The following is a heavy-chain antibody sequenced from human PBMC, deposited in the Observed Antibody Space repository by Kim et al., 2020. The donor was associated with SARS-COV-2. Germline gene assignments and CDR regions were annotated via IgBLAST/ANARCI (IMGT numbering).Heavy chain of an antibody. CDR3: ARDDIVVVPAANYYYYGMDV. D-gene: IGHD2-2*01. CDR2: INPSGGST. J-gene: IGHJ6*02. CDR1: GYTFTSYY. V-gene: IGHV1-46*01. Sequence: ASVKVSCKASGYTFTSYYMHWVRQAPGQGLEWMGIINPSGGSTSYAQKFQGRVTMTRDTSTSTVYMELSSLRSEDTAVYYCARDDIVVVPAANYYYYGMDVWGQGTTVTGSS.